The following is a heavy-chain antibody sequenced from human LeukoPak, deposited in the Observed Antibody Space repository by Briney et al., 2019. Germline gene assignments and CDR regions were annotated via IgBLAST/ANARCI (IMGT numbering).Heavy chain of an antibody. CDR3: ARGPYSSNWYVDY. D-gene: IGHD6-13*01. CDR2: ISRTGNSI. Sequence: GGSLRLSCAASGFTLSSYEMNWVRLAPGKGLEWISYISRTGNSIYYADSVKGRFTISRDSAKNPLYLQMNSLRAEDTAVYYCARGPYSSNWYVDYWGQGTLVTVAS. V-gene: IGHV3-48*03. CDR1: GFTLSSYE. J-gene: IGHJ4*02.